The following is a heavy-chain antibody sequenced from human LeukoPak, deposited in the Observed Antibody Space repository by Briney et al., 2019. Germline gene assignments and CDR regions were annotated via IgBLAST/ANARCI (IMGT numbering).Heavy chain of an antibody. CDR1: GFTFDDYG. D-gene: IGHD3-22*01. CDR2: INWNGGST. Sequence: GGSLRLSCAASGFTFDDYGMSWVRQAPGKGLEWVSGINWNGGSTGYADFVKGRFTISRDNAKNSLYLQMNSLRAEDTALYYCARDVGMIVVENYYYYMDVWGKGTTVTVSS. V-gene: IGHV3-20*04. CDR3: ARDVGMIVVENYYYYMDV. J-gene: IGHJ6*03.